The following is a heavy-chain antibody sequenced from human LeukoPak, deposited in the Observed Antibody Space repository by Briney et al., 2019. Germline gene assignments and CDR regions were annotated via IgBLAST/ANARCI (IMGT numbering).Heavy chain of an antibody. J-gene: IGHJ4*02. CDR1: GYTFTGYY. Sequence: ASVKVSCKASGYTFTGYYMHWVRQAPGQGLEWMGWINPNSGGTNYAQKFQGRVTMTRDTSISTAYMELSRPRSDDTAVYYCARGFSGSYYYFDYWGQGTLVTVSS. D-gene: IGHD1-26*01. CDR3: ARGFSGSYYYFDY. CDR2: INPNSGGT. V-gene: IGHV1-2*02.